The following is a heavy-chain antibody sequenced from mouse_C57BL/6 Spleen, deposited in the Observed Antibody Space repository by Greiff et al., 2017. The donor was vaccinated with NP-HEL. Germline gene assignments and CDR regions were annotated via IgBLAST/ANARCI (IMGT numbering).Heavy chain of an antibody. CDR2: IHPNSGST. D-gene: IGHD1-1*01. Sequence: QVQLQQPGAELVKPGASVKLSCKASGYTFTSYWMHWVKQRPGQGLEWIGMIHPNSGSTNYNEKFKSKATLTVDKSSSTAYMQLSSLTSEDSAVYYCASLFITTVVATPHWYFDVWGTGTTVTVSS. CDR3: ASLFITTVVATPHWYFDV. J-gene: IGHJ1*03. CDR1: GYTFTSYW. V-gene: IGHV1-64*01.